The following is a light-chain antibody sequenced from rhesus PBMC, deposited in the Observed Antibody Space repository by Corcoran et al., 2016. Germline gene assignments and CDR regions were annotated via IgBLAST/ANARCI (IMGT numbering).Light chain of an antibody. V-gene: IGKV1-32*02. CDR1: HDINNY. Sequence: DILMSQSPSSLSASVGDRVTITCRASHDINNYLNWYRQKPGKAPKLLHYNTNSLASGVPSRLSGSGSVTDFTLTIRSLQTEDFATYYCQQGKSTPLTFGGGTKVEL. CDR3: QQGKSTPLT. J-gene: IGKJ4*01. CDR2: NTN.